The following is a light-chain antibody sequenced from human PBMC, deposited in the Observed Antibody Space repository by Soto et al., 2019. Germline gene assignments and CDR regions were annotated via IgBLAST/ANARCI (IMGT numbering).Light chain of an antibody. CDR3: QHYGSSGYT. CDR1: QGVSSKY. V-gene: IGKV3-20*01. CDR2: GAS. Sequence: ETVLTQSPGTLSLSPGDRATISCRASQGVSSKYLAWYQQIPGQAPRLLIYGASNSPTGIPYRFSGSGSGTDFALTISRLEPEDFAVYYCQHYGSSGYTFGQGTKLEIK. J-gene: IGKJ2*01.